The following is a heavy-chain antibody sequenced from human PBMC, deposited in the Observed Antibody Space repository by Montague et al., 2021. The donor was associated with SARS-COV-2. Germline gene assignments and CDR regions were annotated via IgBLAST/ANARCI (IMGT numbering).Heavy chain of an antibody. CDR1: GITVSRNY. D-gene: IGHD1-1*01. CDR3: ARDLLEIGGMDV. Sequence: SRSLSFSASGITVSRNYMNWVRQAPGKGLEWVSLIYSGGSTYYADSVKGRFTISRDNSKNTLYLQMNSLRAEDTAVYYCARDLLEIGGMDVWGQGTTVTVSS. J-gene: IGHJ6*02. V-gene: IGHV3-66*01. CDR2: IYSGGST.